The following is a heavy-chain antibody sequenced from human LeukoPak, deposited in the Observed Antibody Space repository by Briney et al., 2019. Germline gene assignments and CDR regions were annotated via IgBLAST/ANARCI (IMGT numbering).Heavy chain of an antibody. CDR3: ARGDFYYYYMDV. J-gene: IGHJ6*03. CDR1: GYTFTGYY. CDR2: INLNSGGT. V-gene: IGHV1-2*02. Sequence: ASVKVSCKASGYTFTGYYMHWVRQAPGQRLEWMAWINLNSGGTHYAPKFQDRVTVTRDTSISTAYMDLSRLTSDDTAVYYCARGDFYYYYMDVWGKGTTVTISS.